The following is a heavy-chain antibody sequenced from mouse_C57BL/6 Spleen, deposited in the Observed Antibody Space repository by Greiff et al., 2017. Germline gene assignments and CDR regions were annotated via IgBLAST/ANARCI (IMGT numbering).Heavy chain of an antibody. CDR3: ARRGFDAMDY. Sequence: QVQLQQPGAELVRPGSSVKLSCKASGYTFTSYWMHWVKQRPIQGLEWIGNIDPSDSETHYNQKFKDKATLTVDKSSSTAYMQRSSLTSEDSAVYYCARRGFDAMDYWGQGTSVTVSS. J-gene: IGHJ4*01. CDR2: IDPSDSET. CDR1: GYTFTSYW. V-gene: IGHV1-52*01.